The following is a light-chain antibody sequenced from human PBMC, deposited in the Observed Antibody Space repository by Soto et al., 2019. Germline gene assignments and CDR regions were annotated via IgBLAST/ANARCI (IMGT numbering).Light chain of an antibody. Sequence: QSVLTQSPSASPSLGASVKLTCTLSLGHSTYAIAWHQQQPEKGPRFLMKLNNDGSHTKGDGSPDRFSGSSSGAERYLTISSLQSDDESDYYCHTWGTVLIFVGGTQLTVL. J-gene: IGLJ2*01. CDR3: HTWGTVLI. V-gene: IGLV4-69*01. CDR1: LGHSTYA. CDR2: LNNDGSH.